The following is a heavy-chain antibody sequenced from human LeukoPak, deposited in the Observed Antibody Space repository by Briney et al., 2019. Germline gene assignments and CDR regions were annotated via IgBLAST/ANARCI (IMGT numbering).Heavy chain of an antibody. CDR2: INRDGSRT. J-gene: IGHJ4*02. CDR3: AKNNYYGSGSSFDY. V-gene: IGHV3-74*01. D-gene: IGHD3-10*01. CDR1: GFTFSTSW. Sequence: GGSLRLSCAASGFTFSTSWMHWVRQAPGKGLVWVSHINRDGSRTTYADSVKGRFTISRDNAKNTVYLQMNSLRAEDTAVYYCAKNNYYGSGSSFDYWGQGTLVTVSS.